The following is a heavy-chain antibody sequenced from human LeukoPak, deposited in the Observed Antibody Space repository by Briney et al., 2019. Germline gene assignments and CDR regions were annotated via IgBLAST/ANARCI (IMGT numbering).Heavy chain of an antibody. Sequence: ASVKVSCKASGYTFTGYYMHWVRQAPGQGLEWMGWINPNSGGTNYAQKFQVRVTMTRDTSISTAYMELSRLRSDDTAVYSCARAPSGRYDSSGYYYLYWGQGTLVTVSS. D-gene: IGHD3-22*01. CDR2: INPNSGGT. CDR1: GYTFTGYY. CDR3: ARAPSGRYDSSGYYYLY. J-gene: IGHJ4*02. V-gene: IGHV1-2*02.